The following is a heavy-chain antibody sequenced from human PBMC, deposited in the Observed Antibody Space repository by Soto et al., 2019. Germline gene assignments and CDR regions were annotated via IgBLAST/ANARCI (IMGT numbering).Heavy chain of an antibody. J-gene: IGHJ4*02. CDR1: GVTFSSYA. CDR2: ISYDGSNK. D-gene: IGHD3-10*01. V-gene: IGHV3-30-3*01. CDR3: ARGRNSGSHPL. Sequence: TGGSLRLCCAASGVTFSSYAMHWVRQTQGKGLEWVAVISYDGSNKYYADSVKGRFTISRDNSKNTLYLQMNSLRADDTAVYYCARGRNSGSHPLWGQRTLVTVSS.